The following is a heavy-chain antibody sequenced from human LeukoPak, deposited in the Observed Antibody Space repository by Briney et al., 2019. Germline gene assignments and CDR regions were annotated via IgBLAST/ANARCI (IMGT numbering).Heavy chain of an antibody. J-gene: IGHJ4*02. CDR2: INHSGST. Sequence: SETLSLTCTVSGGSISSGGYYWSWIRQPPGKGLEWIGEINHSGSTYYSPSLKSRVTISEDTSKNQFSLNVYSVTAADTAVYYCARQGDGYCSSTNCLYSFDYWGQGILVTVSS. CDR3: ARQGDGYCSSTNCLYSFDY. CDR1: GGSISSGGYY. V-gene: IGHV4-39*01. D-gene: IGHD2-2*03.